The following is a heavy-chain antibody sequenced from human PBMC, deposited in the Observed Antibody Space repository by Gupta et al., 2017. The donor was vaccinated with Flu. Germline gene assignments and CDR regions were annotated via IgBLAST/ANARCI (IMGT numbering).Heavy chain of an antibody. Sequence: QEQLAQSGTDATKLGASVRVSCKATGYAFTGFVVNWLRQAPGRGLDWHGWMSPNNETTGYAQKFQGRISMTRDISTSTAYMDLGSLTSEDTAVYYCARGVGAVGDYWGQGTLVTVSS. CDR3: ARGVGAVGDY. V-gene: IGHV1-8*02. J-gene: IGHJ4*02. D-gene: IGHD6-19*01. CDR2: MSPNNETT. CDR1: GYAFTGFV.